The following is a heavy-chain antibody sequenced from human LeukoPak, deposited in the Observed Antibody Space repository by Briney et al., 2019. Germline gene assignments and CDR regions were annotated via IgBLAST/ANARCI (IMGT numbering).Heavy chain of an antibody. Sequence: GGSLRLSCAASGFTFSDHYMDWVRQAPGKGLEWVGRTRNKANSYTTEYAASVKDRFTISRDDSKNSLYLQMNSLKTEDTAVYYCARETNDPVVPGLDWFDPWGQGTLVTVSS. V-gene: IGHV3-72*01. D-gene: IGHD2-2*01. CDR1: GFTFSDHY. CDR3: ARETNDPVVPGLDWFDP. J-gene: IGHJ5*02. CDR2: TRNKANSYTT.